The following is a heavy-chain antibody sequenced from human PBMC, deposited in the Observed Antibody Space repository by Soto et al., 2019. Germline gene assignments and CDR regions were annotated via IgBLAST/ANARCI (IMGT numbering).Heavy chain of an antibody. CDR3: VKDLREGDYAPYNWFAP. D-gene: IGHD4-17*01. V-gene: IGHV3-64D*06. CDR1: GFTFSSYA. J-gene: IGHJ5*02. CDR2: ISINGGST. Sequence: GGTLSLSCSASGFTFSSYAMHWVRQAQGQGLEYVSAISINGGSTYYADSVKSRFTISRDNSKNTLYLKMSSLRAEDTAVYYCVKDLREGDYAPYNWFAPWGQGTLVTVSS.